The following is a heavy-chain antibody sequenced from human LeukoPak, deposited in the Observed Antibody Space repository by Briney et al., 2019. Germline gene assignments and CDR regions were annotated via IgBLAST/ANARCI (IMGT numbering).Heavy chain of an antibody. D-gene: IGHD2-15*01. V-gene: IGHV2-70*04. CDR2: IDWDDDK. J-gene: IGHJ4*02. CDR3: ARSPTKYCSGGSCYGAFDY. Sequence: SGPTLVNPTQTLTLTCTFSGFSLSTSGMRVSWIRQPPGKALEWLARIDWDDDKFYSTSLKTRLTISKVTSKNQVVLTMTNMDPVDTATYYCARSPTKYCSGGSCYGAFDYWGQGTLVTVSS. CDR1: GFSLSTSGMR.